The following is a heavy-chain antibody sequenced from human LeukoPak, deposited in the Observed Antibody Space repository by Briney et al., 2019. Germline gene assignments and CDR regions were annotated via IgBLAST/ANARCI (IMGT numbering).Heavy chain of an antibody. V-gene: IGHV3-43*02. CDR3: AKDHQGSEGYFDY. J-gene: IGHJ4*02. D-gene: IGHD3-10*01. CDR2: ISGDGGST. CDR1: GFTYDDYA. Sequence: GGSLRLSCAASGFTYDDYAMHWIRQAPGKGLELVSLISGDGGSTYYADSVKGRFTISRDNSKNSLYLQMNSLITEDTALYYCAKDHQGSEGYFDYWGQGTLVTVSS.